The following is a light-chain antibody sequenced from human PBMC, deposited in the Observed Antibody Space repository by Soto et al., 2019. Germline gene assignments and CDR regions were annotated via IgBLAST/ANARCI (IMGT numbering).Light chain of an antibody. V-gene: IGKV3-15*01. J-gene: IGKJ4*01. Sequence: EIVMTQSPATLSVSPGERATLSCRASQSVNSNLAWYQQKPGQAPRLLIYGASTRATGIPARFSGSESGTEFTLTISSLQSEDFAVYYCQQYNNWPLTFGGGTKVDIK. CDR2: GAS. CDR3: QQYNNWPLT. CDR1: QSVNSN.